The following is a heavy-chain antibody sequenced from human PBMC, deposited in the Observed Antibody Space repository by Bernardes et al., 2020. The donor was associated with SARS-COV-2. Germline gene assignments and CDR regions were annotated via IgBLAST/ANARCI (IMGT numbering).Heavy chain of an antibody. Sequence: SETLSLTCNFSGGSFSADFWSWLRRRPGKVLQWIGEINHSGRTNYNPSLKSRVTISVDPSKRQFSLNLKSLTAADTAIYYCATGRFGEAPFHHWGQGTLVTVSS. CDR1: GGSFSADF. D-gene: IGHD3-10*01. CDR3: ATGRFGEAPFHH. V-gene: IGHV4-34*01. J-gene: IGHJ1*01. CDR2: INHSGRT.